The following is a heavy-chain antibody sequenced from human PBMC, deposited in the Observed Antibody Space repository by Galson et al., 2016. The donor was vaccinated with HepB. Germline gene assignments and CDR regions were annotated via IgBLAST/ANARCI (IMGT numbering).Heavy chain of an antibody. Sequence: SVKVSCKVSGYTFSNRHLHWVRQAPGQALEWMGWIAPFNGNTNYAQRFHDRVTITWDRSMRTTYMELSSLRFEDTAMYFFAQGTETSGSRLENWGQGTLVTVSS. V-gene: IGHV1-45*02. CDR1: GYTFSNRH. CDR2: IAPFNGNT. D-gene: IGHD3-22*01. J-gene: IGHJ4*02. CDR3: AQGTETSGSRLEN.